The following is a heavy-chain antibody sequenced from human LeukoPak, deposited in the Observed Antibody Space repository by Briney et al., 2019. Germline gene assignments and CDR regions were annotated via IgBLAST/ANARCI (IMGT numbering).Heavy chain of an antibody. CDR1: GGSISSYY. J-gene: IGHJ5*02. CDR2: IYYSGST. CDR3: ARQGSIAAAANWFDP. Sequence: SETLSLTCTVSGGSISSYYWSWIRQPPGKGLEWIGYIYYSGSTNYNPSLKSRVTISVDTSKNQFSLKLSSVTAADTAVYYCARQGSIAAAANWFDPWGQGTLDTVSS. V-gene: IGHV4-59*08. D-gene: IGHD6-13*01.